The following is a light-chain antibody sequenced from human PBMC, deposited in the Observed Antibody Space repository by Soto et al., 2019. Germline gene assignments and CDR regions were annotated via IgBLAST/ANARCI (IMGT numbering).Light chain of an antibody. CDR3: QQYGSSSWT. CDR2: GAS. CDR1: QSVSSSY. J-gene: IGKJ1*01. V-gene: IGKV3-20*01. Sequence: EIVLTQSPGTLSLSPGERATLSCRASQSVSSSYLAWYQQKPGQAHRLLIYGASSRATGMPDRFSGSGSGTEFTLTISRLEPEDFAVYYCQQYGSSSWTFGQGTKVEIK.